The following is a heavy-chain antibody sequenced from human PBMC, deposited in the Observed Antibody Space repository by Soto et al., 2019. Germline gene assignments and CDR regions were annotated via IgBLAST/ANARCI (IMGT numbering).Heavy chain of an antibody. CDR3: ATMLALTMLTLDAFDI. CDR2: FDPEDDEP. CDR1: GNTLSELS. V-gene: IGHV1-24*01. J-gene: IGHJ3*02. D-gene: IGHD3-16*01. Sequence: QVQLVQSGAEVKKPGASVKVSCKVSGNTLSELSVHWVRQAPGKGLDWMGGFDPEDDEPIYAQKFQGRVTMAEDTSTDTAYMELSSLTSEDTAIYYSATMLALTMLTLDAFDIWVQGTLVTVSS.